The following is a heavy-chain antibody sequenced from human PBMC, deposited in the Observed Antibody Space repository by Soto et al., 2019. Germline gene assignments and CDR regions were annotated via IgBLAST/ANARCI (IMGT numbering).Heavy chain of an antibody. J-gene: IGHJ4*02. V-gene: IGHV1-18*04. CDR2: ISAYNGNT. Sequence: QIQLVQSRAEMKKPGASVKVSCKPSGYTFTHYGVSWLRQAPGQGLEWMGWISAYNGNTDYAHKFQGRVALTTDTSTSTAYMELRGLSPDDTAVYYCARDVPGSGVPFWDYWGQGTLVTVSS. CDR1: GYTFTHYG. D-gene: IGHD2-15*01. CDR3: ARDVPGSGVPFWDY.